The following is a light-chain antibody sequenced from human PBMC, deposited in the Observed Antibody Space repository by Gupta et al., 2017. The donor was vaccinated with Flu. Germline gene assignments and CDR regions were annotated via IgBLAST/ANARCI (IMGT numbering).Light chain of an antibody. CDR2: KAS. CDR1: QSISSW. Sequence: DIQMTQSPSTLSASVGDRVTITCRASQSISSWLAWYQQKPGKAPKLLIYKASSLESGVPSRFSGSGSGTDFTLTISSLQPEDFASYYCQLYDSYLPEYTFVQGTKLEIK. V-gene: IGKV1-5*03. J-gene: IGKJ2*01. CDR3: QLYDSYLPEYT.